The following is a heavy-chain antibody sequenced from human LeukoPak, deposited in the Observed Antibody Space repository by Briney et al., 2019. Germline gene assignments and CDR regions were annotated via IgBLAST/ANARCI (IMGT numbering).Heavy chain of an antibody. D-gene: IGHD3-16*01. CDR1: GGSISSYY. V-gene: IGHV4-59*01. J-gene: IGHJ6*02. CDR3: ARAFGGGGYSVTPPYGMDV. CDR2: IYYSGST. Sequence: SETPSLTCTVSGGSISSYYWSWIRQPPGKGLEWIGYIYYSGSTNYNPFLKSRVTISVDTSKNQFSLKLSSVTAADTAVYYCARAFGGGGYSVTPPYGMDVWGQGTTVTVSS.